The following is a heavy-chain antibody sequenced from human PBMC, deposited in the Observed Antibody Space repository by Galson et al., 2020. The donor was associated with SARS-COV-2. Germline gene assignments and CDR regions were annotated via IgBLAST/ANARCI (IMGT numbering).Heavy chain of an antibody. V-gene: IGHV3-23*01. J-gene: IGHJ4*02. CDR3: AKKGGNGDYLNSFDY. Sequence: GESLKISCAASGFTFSRYAMSWVRQAPGKGLEWVSVIIGSGDNTYYADSVKGRFTISRDNSKNTLYLQMNSLRAEDTAVYYCAKKGGNGDYLNSFDYWGQGTLVTVSS. CDR1: GFTFSRYA. D-gene: IGHD4-17*01. CDR2: IIGSGDNT.